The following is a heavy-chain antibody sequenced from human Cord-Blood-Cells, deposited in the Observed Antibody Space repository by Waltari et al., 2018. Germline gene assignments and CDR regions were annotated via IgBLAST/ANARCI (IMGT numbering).Heavy chain of an antibody. CDR1: GYTFTGYY. CDR3: AREPDTVTYYFDY. CDR2: INPKSGGT. J-gene: IGHJ4*02. Sequence: QVQLVQSGAEVKKPGASVKVSCKASGYTFTGYYMHWVRQAPGQGLEWRGWINPKSGGTNYAQKFQGRVTMTRDTSISTAYMELSRLRSDDTAVYYCAREPDTVTYYFDYWGQGTLVTVSS. D-gene: IGHD4-17*01. V-gene: IGHV1-2*02.